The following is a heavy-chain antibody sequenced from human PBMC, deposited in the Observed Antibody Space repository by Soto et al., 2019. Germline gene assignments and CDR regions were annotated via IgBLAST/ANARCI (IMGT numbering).Heavy chain of an antibody. Sequence: SETLSLTCTVSGGSISSYYWSWMRQPPGKGLEWIGHIYYSGTTNYNPSLKSRVTISVDRSKNQFSLNLTSVTAADTAVYFCARVLHFYHTRGYYSYYFDYWGQGSLVTVSS. J-gene: IGHJ4*02. CDR2: IYYSGTT. D-gene: IGHD3-22*01. V-gene: IGHV4-59*01. CDR1: GGSISSYY. CDR3: ARVLHFYHTRGYYSYYFDY.